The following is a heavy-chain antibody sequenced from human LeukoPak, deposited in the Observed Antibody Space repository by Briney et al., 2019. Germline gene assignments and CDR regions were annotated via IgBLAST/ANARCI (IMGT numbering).Heavy chain of an antibody. J-gene: IGHJ4*02. CDR3: ARWAGATTSPGGY. CDR1: GGSISSSSYY. Sequence: SETLSLTCTVSGGSISSSSYYWGWIRQPPGKGLEWMGSIYYSGSTYYNPSLKSRVTISVDTSKNQFSLKLSSVTAADTAVYYCARWAGATTSPGGYWGQGTLVTVSS. CDR2: IYYSGST. V-gene: IGHV4-39*07. D-gene: IGHD1-26*01.